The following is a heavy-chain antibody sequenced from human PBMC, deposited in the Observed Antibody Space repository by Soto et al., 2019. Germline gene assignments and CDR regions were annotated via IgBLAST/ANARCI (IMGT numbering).Heavy chain of an antibody. CDR1: GFTFDDYA. D-gene: IGHD2-21*01. CDR2: ISWNSGSI. CDR3: AKGEGDCLYSLMDV. J-gene: IGHJ6*04. Sequence: GGSLRLSCAASGFTFDDYAMHWGRQAPGKGLEWGSGISWNSGSIGYADSVKGRFTISRDNAKNSLYLQMNSLRAEDTALYYWAKGEGDCLYSLMDVWRKETTVPVSS. V-gene: IGHV3-9*01.